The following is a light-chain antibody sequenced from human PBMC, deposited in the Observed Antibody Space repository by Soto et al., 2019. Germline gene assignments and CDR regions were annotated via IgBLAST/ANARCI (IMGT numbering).Light chain of an antibody. CDR2: AAY. V-gene: IGKV1-8*01. Sequence: AIRMTQSPSSLSASTGDRVTITCRASQGISSYLAWYQQKPGKAPKLLIYAAYTLQSGVPSRFSGSGSGTDFTLTISCLQSEDFATYYCQQYYSYPYTFGQWTKLEIK. CDR3: QQYYSYPYT. J-gene: IGKJ2*01. CDR1: QGISSY.